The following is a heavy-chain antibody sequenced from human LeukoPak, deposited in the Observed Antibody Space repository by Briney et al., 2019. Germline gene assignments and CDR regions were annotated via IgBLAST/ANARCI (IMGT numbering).Heavy chain of an antibody. V-gene: IGHV1-2*06. CDR3: ARGWLVHDAFDI. CDR2: INPNSGGT. J-gene: IGHJ3*02. D-gene: IGHD6-19*01. CDR1: GYTFTGYY. Sequence: ASVKVSCKASGYTFTGYYMHWVRQAPGQGLEWMGRINPNSGGTNYAQKFQGRVTMTRDTSISTAYMELSRLRSDDTAVYYCARGWLVHDAFDIWGQGTMVTVSS.